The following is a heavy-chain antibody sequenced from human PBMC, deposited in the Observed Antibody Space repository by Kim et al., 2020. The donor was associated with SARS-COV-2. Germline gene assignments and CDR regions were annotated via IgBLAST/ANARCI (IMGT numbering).Heavy chain of an antibody. V-gene: IGHV3-7*01. CDR3: ARLGYCSGGSCFSDY. Sequence: DSVKGRFTISRDNAKNSLYLQMNSLRAEDTAVYYCARLGYCSGGSCFSDYWGQGTLVTVSS. D-gene: IGHD2-15*01. J-gene: IGHJ4*02.